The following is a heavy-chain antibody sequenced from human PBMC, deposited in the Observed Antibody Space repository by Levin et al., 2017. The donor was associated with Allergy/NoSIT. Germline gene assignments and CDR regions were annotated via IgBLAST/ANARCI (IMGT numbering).Heavy chain of an antibody. Sequence: PGGSLRLSCAASGFIFDDYAMHWVGQAPGKGLEWVSLVSWDGGSAYYADSVKGRFTISRDNSKNSLYLQMHTLRAEDTALYYCAKDKLSHAPSGIDYWGQGTLVTVSS. CDR1: GFIFDDYA. CDR2: VSWDGGSA. D-gene: IGHD3-10*01. J-gene: IGHJ4*02. CDR3: AKDKLSHAPSGIDY. V-gene: IGHV3-43D*03.